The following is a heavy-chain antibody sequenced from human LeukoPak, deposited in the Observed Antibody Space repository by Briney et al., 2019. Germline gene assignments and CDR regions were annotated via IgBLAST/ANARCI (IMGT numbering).Heavy chain of an antibody. CDR2: INPNSGGT. Sequence: ASVKVSCKASGYTFTGYYMHWVRQAPGQGLEWMGWINPNSGGTNYAQKFQGRVTMTRDTSISTAYMELSRLRSDDTAVYYCARWGYYDILTDTHWGQGTLVTVSS. V-gene: IGHV1-2*02. CDR3: ARWGYYDILTDTH. D-gene: IGHD3-9*01. CDR1: GYTFTGYY. J-gene: IGHJ1*01.